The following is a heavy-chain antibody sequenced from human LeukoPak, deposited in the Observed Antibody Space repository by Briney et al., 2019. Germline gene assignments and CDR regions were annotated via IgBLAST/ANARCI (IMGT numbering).Heavy chain of an antibody. CDR1: GFIFSNYG. J-gene: IGHJ6*03. Sequence: GGSLRLSCAASGFIFSNYGMSWVRQAPGKGLEWVSSISGSGGITYYADSVKGRFNISRDNDKKTLSLQMNSLRAEDTAVYYCAKGYGWEASYYYYYMDVWGKGTTVTISS. CDR3: AKGYGWEASYYYYYMDV. V-gene: IGHV3-23*01. D-gene: IGHD1-26*01. CDR2: ISGSGGIT.